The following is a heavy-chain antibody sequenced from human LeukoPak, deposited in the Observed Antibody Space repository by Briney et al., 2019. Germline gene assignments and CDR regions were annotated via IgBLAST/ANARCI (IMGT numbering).Heavy chain of an antibody. CDR3: ATHVSIVAPATLNYGDNWFDP. CDR2: IYYRGTT. CDR1: GGSISSSISY. D-gene: IGHD2-2*01. Sequence: SETLSLTCTVSGGSISSSISYWGWIRQPPGRGLEWIGSIYYRGTTYYNPSLKSRVTISVDTSKNQFSLNLNSVTAADTAIYYCATHVSIVAPATLNYGDNWFDPWGQGTLVIVSS. V-gene: IGHV4-39*01. J-gene: IGHJ5*02.